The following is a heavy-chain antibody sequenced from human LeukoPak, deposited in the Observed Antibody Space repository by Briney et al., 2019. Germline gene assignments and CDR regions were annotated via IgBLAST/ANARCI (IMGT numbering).Heavy chain of an antibody. D-gene: IGHD6-13*01. Sequence: ASVKVSCKASGGTFSSYAISWVRQAPGQGLEWMGGIIPIFGTANYAQKFQGRVTITADESTSTAYMELSSLRSEDTAVYYCASHIAAAGRDWGQGTLVTVSS. V-gene: IGHV1-69*13. J-gene: IGHJ4*02. CDR1: GGTFSSYA. CDR2: IIPIFGTA. CDR3: ASHIAAAGRD.